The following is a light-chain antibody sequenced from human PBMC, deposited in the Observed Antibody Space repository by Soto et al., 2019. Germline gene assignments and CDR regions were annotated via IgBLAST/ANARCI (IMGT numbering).Light chain of an antibody. CDR2: GAS. J-gene: IGKJ5*01. V-gene: IGKV3-20*01. CDR3: QQYGSSPH. CDR1: QSVSSSY. Sequence: EIVLTQSPGTLSLSPGERATLSFRASQSVSSSYLAWYQQKPGQAPRLLIYGASSRATGIPDRFSGSGSGTEFTITISRLEPEDFAVYYCQQYGSSPHFGQGTRLEI.